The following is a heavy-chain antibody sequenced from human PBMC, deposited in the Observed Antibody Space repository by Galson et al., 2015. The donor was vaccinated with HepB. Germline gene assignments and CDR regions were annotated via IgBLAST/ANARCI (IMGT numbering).Heavy chain of an antibody. CDR2: IIPILGIA. CDR1: GGTFSSYA. J-gene: IGHJ4*02. D-gene: IGHD3-16*01. V-gene: IGHV1-69*04. Sequence: SVKVSCKASGGTFSSYAISWVRQAPGQGLEWMGRIIPILGIANYAQKFQGRVTITADKSTSTAYMELSSLRSEDTAVYYCAVDIYDYVWDRGFDYWGQGTLVTVSS. CDR3: AVDIYDYVWDRGFDY.